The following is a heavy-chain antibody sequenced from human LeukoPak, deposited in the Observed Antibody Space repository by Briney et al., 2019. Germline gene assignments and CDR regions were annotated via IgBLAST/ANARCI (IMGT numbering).Heavy chain of an antibody. CDR2: ISGSGGST. Sequence: GGSLRLSCAASGFTFSSYGMSWVRQAPGKGLEWVSAISGSGGSTYYAGSVKGRFTISRDNSKNTLYLQMNSLRAGDTAVYYCAKEGGQVGYYMDVWGKGTTVTISS. D-gene: IGHD1-26*01. J-gene: IGHJ6*03. CDR1: GFTFSSYG. CDR3: AKEGGQVGYYMDV. V-gene: IGHV3-23*01.